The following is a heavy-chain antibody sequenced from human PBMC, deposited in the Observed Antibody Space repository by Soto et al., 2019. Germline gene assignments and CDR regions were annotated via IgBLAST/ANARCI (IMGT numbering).Heavy chain of an antibody. D-gene: IGHD4-17*01. Sequence: SETLSLTCTVSGGSISSSSYYWGWIRQPPGKGLEWIGSIYYSGSTYHNPSLKSRVTISVDTSKNQFSLKLSSVTAADTAVYYCARHVFNGDYDYWGQGTLVTVSS. V-gene: IGHV4-39*01. CDR1: GGSISSSSYY. CDR3: ARHVFNGDYDY. CDR2: IYYSGST. J-gene: IGHJ4*02.